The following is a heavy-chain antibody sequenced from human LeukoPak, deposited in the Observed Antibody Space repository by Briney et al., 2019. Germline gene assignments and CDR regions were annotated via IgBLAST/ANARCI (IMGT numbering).Heavy chain of an antibody. V-gene: IGHV3-23*01. CDR1: GFTFSTYA. D-gene: IGHD4-17*01. Sequence: GASLRLSCSASGFTFSTYAMTWVRQAPGKGLDWVSAISGGGSGTYYVDSVKGRFTISRDNSKNTLYLQMNSLRAEDTAVYYCARSTSVTPTEFDYWGQGTLVTVSS. CDR3: ARSTSVTPTEFDY. CDR2: ISGGGSGT. J-gene: IGHJ4*02.